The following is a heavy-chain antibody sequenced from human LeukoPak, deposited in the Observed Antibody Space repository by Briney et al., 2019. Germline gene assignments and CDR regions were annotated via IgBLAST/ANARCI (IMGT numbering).Heavy chain of an antibody. Sequence: ASVKVSCKASGGTFSSYAISWVRQAPGQGLEWMGWINPNSGGTNYAQKFQGWVTMTRDTSISTAYMELSRLRSDDTAVYYCARAPNYSSSWDVLDYWGQGTLVTVSS. CDR3: ARAPNYSSSWDVLDY. D-gene: IGHD6-13*01. CDR1: GGTFSSYA. V-gene: IGHV1-2*04. J-gene: IGHJ4*02. CDR2: INPNSGGT.